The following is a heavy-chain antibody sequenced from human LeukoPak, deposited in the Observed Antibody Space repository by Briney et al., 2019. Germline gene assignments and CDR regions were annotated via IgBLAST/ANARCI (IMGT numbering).Heavy chain of an antibody. CDR2: IIPIFGTA. J-gene: IGHJ4*02. Sequence: SVKVSCKASGYTFTSYGISWVRQAPGQGLEWMGGIIPIFGTANYAQKFQGRVTITADKSTSTAYMELSSLRSEDTAVYYCARDGPDYGDYINFDYWGQGTLVAVSS. CDR3: ARDGPDYGDYINFDY. D-gene: IGHD4-17*01. CDR1: GYTFTSYG. V-gene: IGHV1-69*06.